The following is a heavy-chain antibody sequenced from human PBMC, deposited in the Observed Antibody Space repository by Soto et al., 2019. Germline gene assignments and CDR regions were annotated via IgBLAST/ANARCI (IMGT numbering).Heavy chain of an antibody. V-gene: IGHV3-7*03. J-gene: IGHJ6*02. CDR1: GFTFSSSW. CDR2: IKEDGSEK. Sequence: LRLSCAVSGFTFSSSWMSWVRQAPGKGLEWVANIKEDGSEKDYVDPVKGRFTITRDNAKNSLYLQMNNLRAEDTAVYFCTRKRFGMDVWGQGTTVTVSS. CDR3: TRKRFGMDV.